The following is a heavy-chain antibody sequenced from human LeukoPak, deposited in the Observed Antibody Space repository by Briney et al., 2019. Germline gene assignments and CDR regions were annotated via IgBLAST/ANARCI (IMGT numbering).Heavy chain of an antibody. CDR1: GGSFSGYY. V-gene: IGHV4-34*01. CDR3: ARGYYDGSGSYYYAHFFDY. D-gene: IGHD3-10*01. Sequence: ASETLSLTCAVYGGSFSGYYWSWIRKPPGKGLEWIGEINHSGSTNYNPPLKSRVTISVDTSKTQFSLKLSYVTVADTAVYYCARGYYDGSGSYYYAHFFDYWGQGTLVTVSS. CDR2: INHSGST. J-gene: IGHJ4*02.